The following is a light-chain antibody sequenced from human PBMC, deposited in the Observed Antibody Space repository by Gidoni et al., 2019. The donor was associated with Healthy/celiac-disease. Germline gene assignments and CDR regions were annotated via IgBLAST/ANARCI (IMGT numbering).Light chain of an antibody. CDR2: KDS. CDR1: ALPKQY. J-gene: IGLJ3*02. CDR3: QSADSSGTCV. Sequence: SYELTQPPSVSVSPGQTARITCSGDALPKQYAYWYQQKPGQAPVRVIYKDSERPSGIPERFSGSSSGTTVTLTISGVQAEDEADYYCQSADSSGTCVFGGGTKLTVL. V-gene: IGLV3-25*03.